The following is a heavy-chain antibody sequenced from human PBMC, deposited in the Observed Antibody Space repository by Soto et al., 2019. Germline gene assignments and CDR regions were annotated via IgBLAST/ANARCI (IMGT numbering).Heavy chain of an antibody. CDR1: GGTFSSYT. Sequence: QVQLVQSGAEVKKPGSSVTVSCKASGGTFSSYTISWVRQAPGQGLEWMGGIIPIFGTANYAQKFRGRVTITADDSTSRAYMELSSLRSEDTAVYYCARGNHRWLHLWYFDLWGRGTLVTVSS. J-gene: IGHJ2*01. CDR2: IIPIFGTA. CDR3: ARGNHRWLHLWYFDL. V-gene: IGHV1-69*12. D-gene: IGHD5-12*01.